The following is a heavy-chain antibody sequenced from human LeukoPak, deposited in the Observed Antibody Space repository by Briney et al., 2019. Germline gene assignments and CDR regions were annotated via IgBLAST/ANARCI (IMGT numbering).Heavy chain of an antibody. CDR3: AKYKDVVVVPAGYYYYYMDV. CDR1: GFTFSSYA. J-gene: IGHJ6*03. CDR2: ISGSGGST. D-gene: IGHD2-2*01. Sequence: GGSLRLSCAASGFTFSSYAMSWVRQAPGKGLEWVSGISGSGGSTYHADSVKGRFTISRDNSKNTLYLQMNSLRAEDTAVYYCAKYKDVVVVPAGYYYYYMDVWGKGTTVTVSS. V-gene: IGHV3-23*01.